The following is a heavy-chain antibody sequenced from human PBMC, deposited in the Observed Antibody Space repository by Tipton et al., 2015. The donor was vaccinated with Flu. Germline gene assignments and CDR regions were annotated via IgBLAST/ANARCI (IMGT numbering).Heavy chain of an antibody. J-gene: IGHJ3*02. V-gene: IGHV4-4*07. CDR2: THASGST. CDR3: ARDRNGVYHNDAFDI. Sequence: TLSLTCTVSGGSISSYFWSWIRQPAGKGLEWIGRTHASGSTNYNPSLKSRVTMSIDTSKNQFSLKLNSVTAADTALYYCARDRNGVYHNDAFDIWGQGTLVTVSS. CDR1: GGSISSYF. D-gene: IGHD5/OR15-5a*01.